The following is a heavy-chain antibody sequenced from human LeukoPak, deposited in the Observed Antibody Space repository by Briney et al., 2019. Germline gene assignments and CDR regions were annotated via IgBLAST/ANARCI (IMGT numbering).Heavy chain of an antibody. J-gene: IGHJ4*02. V-gene: IGHV1-18*01. D-gene: IGHD2-8*01. CDR2: ISAYNGNT. CDR3: ARVDIVLMVYATEYYFDY. CDR1: GYTFPSFG. Sequence: ASVKVSCKASGYTFPSFGISWVRQAPGQGLEWMGWISAYNGNTNYAQQLQGRVTMTTDTSTSTAYMELRSLRSDDTAVYYCARVDIVLMVYATEYYFDYWGQGTLVTVSS.